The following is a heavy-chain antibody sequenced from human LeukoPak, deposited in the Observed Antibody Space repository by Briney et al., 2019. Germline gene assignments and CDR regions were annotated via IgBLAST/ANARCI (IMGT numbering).Heavy chain of an antibody. CDR3: ARAGVGRSGYYHEHDY. D-gene: IGHD3-22*01. V-gene: IGHV1-69*05. J-gene: IGHJ4*02. Sequence: SVKLSCTASAGTFTSYTISWMRQAHGQGQERVGGIIPIFGTANYAQKCQGRVTITTDESTSTAYMELSSLRSEDTAVYYCARAGVGRSGYYHEHDYWGQGTLVTVSP. CDR2: IIPIFGTA. CDR1: AGTFTSYT.